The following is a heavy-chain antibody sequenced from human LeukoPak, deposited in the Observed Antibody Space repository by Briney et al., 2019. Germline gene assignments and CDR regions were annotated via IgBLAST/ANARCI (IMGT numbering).Heavy chain of an antibody. CDR1: GFTFSTYG. V-gene: IGHV3-33*06. D-gene: IGHD3-3*01. J-gene: IGHJ4*02. CDR3: AKAEGVTYYDFWSAPSS. CDR2: IWNDGSNK. Sequence: GRSLRLSCAASGFTFSTYGMHWVRQAPGKGLEWVAVIWNDGSNKFYADSVKGRFTISRDNSKNTLYLQMNSLRAEDTAVYYCAKAEGVTYYDFWSAPSSWGQGTLVTVSS.